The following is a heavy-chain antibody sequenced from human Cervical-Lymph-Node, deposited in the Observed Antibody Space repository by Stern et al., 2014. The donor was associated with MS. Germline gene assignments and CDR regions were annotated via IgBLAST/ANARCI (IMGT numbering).Heavy chain of an antibody. V-gene: IGHV4-59*01. CDR3: ARDVSPLFF. CDR1: GDSMRNYY. Sequence: QVQLVESGPGLVKPSETLSLTCTVSGDSMRNYYWSWIRQSPGQGLEWIGNIYYSGRTNYNPSLKSRVTLSVDTSKNQFSLMLNSVTAADTAVYYCARDVSPLFFWGQGTLVTVSS. J-gene: IGHJ4*02. CDR2: IYYSGRT. D-gene: IGHD2-21*01.